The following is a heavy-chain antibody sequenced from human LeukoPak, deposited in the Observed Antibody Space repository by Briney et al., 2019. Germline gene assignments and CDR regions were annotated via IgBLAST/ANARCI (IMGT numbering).Heavy chain of an antibody. CDR1: GGSISSYY. CDR3: ARTRMVRGYYFDY. D-gene: IGHD3-10*01. CDR2: IYYSGST. V-gene: IGHV4-59*01. Sequence: SETLSLTCTVSGGSISSYYWSWIRQPPGKGLEWIGYIYYSGSTNYNPSLKSRVTISVDTSKNQFSVKLSSVTAADTAVYYCARTRMVRGYYFDYWGQGTLVTVSS. J-gene: IGHJ4*02.